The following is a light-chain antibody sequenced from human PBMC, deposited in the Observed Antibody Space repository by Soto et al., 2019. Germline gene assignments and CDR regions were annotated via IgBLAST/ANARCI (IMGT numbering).Light chain of an antibody. V-gene: IGLV3-1*01. CDR2: QDS. Sequence: SYELTQPPSVSVSPGQTASITCSGDKLGDKYACWYQQKPGQSPVLVIYQDSKRPSGIPERFSGSNSGNTATLTISGTQAMDEADYYCQAWDSSIDAVFGGGTKLTVL. CDR3: QAWDSSIDAV. J-gene: IGLJ2*01. CDR1: KLGDKY.